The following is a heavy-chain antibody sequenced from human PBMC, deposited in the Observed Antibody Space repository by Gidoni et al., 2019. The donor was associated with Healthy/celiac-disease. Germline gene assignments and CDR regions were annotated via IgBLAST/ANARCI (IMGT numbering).Heavy chain of an antibody. CDR2: ISSSSSYI. J-gene: IGHJ6*02. V-gene: IGHV3-21*01. CDR1: GFPFSSYS. Sequence: EVQLVESGGGVVKPGGSLSLSCAASGFPFSSYSMNWVRQAPGKGLEWVSSISSSSSYIYYADSVKGRFTISRDNAKNSLYLQMNSLKAEDTAVYYCARENNSYGMDVWGQGTTVTVSS. CDR3: ARENNSYGMDV.